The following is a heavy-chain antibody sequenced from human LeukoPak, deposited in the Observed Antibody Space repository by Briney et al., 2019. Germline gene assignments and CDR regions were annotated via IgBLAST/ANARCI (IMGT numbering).Heavy chain of an antibody. Sequence: GGFLRLSCVASGFTFSSYTMNWVRQAPGKGLEWVSSISSSSTYIFFADSLKGRFTISRDNAKNSLYLQMHSLRAEDTAVYYCASLQVYGDFDYWGQGTLVTVSS. CDR3: ASLQVYGDFDY. CDR2: ISSSSTYI. V-gene: IGHV3-21*01. CDR1: GFTFSSYT. J-gene: IGHJ4*02. D-gene: IGHD4-17*01.